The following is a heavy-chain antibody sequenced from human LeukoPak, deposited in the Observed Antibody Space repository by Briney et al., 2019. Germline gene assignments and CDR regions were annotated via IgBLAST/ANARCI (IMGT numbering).Heavy chain of an antibody. CDR2: TYYRSKWYN. D-gene: IGHD2/OR15-2a*01. CDR3: ARSGRTTLSYQFDY. V-gene: IGHV6-1*01. Sequence: SQTLSLNCAISGDSVSSNSAAWNWIRQSPSRGLEWLGRTYYRSKWYNDYAVSVKSRITINPDTSKNQFSLQLNSVTPEDTAVYYCARSGRTTLSYQFDYWGQGTLVTVSS. J-gene: IGHJ4*02. CDR1: GDSVSSNSAA.